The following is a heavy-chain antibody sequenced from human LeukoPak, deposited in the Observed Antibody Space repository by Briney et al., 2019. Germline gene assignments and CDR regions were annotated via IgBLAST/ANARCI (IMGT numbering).Heavy chain of an antibody. J-gene: IGHJ4*02. V-gene: IGHV4-34*01. CDR3: ARGGRSSSSLNFDF. CDR2: INHSGST. CDR1: GGSFSGYY. D-gene: IGHD6-6*01. Sequence: SETLSLTCAVYGGSFSGYYWSWIRQPPGKGLEWIGEINHSGSTNYNPSLKSRVTISVDTSKNQFSLKLSSVTATDTAVYYCARGGRSSSSLNFDFWGQGTLVTVSS.